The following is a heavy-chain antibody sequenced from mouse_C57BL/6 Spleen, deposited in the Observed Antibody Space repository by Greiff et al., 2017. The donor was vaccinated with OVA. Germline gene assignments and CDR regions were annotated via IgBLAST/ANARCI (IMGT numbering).Heavy chain of an antibody. CDR2: ISDGGSYT. Sequence: EVQGVESGGGLVKPGGSLKLSCAASGFTFSSYAMSWVRQTPEKRLEWVATISDGGSYTYYPDNVKGRFTISRDNAKNNLYLQMSHLKSEDTAMYYCARDLTTVVAFDYWGQGTTLTGSS. J-gene: IGHJ2*01. D-gene: IGHD1-1*01. CDR1: GFTFSSYA. CDR3: ARDLTTVVAFDY. V-gene: IGHV5-4*01.